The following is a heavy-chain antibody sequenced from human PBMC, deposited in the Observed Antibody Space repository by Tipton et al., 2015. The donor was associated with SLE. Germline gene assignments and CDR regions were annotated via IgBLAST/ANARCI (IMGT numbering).Heavy chain of an antibody. CDR1: GGSIRSYY. J-gene: IGHJ2*01. Sequence: TLSLTCSVSGGSIRSYYWGWIRQPAGKGLEWIGHIYTSDNIKYNPSLKSRVSISADTSKNQFSLKLNSVTAADTAVYYCTRGDELTGLGWYFDLWGRGSLVTVSS. V-gene: IGHV4-4*07. CDR2: IYTSDNI. D-gene: IGHD2-21*02. CDR3: TRGDELTGLGWYFDL.